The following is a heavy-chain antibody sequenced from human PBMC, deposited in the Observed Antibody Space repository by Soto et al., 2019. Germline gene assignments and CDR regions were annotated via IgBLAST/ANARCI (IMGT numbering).Heavy chain of an antibody. J-gene: IGHJ5*02. V-gene: IGHV3-74*01. D-gene: IGHD4-17*01. CDR1: GFTFFAYW. CDR3: AKEGDYGDDAGENWFDP. Sequence: EVQLVESGGGLVQPGGSLRLSCAASGFTFFAYWIHWVRQVPGKGLVWVSRINSDGSHTSYADSVRGRFTISRDNSKNTVYLQMNSLTAEDTAVYYCAKEGDYGDDAGENWFDPWGQGSLVTVSS. CDR2: INSDGSHT.